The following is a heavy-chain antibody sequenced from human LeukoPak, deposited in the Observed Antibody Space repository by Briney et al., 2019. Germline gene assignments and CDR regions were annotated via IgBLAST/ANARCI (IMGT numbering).Heavy chain of an antibody. Sequence: GGSLRLSCAASRFTFSNYGVNWVRQAPGKGLEWVSYINSRSSTIYYADSVRSRFTISRDNAKNSLYLQMNSLKAEDTAIYYCAREVGTPQAFDIWGQGTMVTVSS. CDR3: AREVGTPQAFDI. CDR1: RFTFSNYG. V-gene: IGHV3-48*01. D-gene: IGHD1-26*01. J-gene: IGHJ3*02. CDR2: INSRSSTI.